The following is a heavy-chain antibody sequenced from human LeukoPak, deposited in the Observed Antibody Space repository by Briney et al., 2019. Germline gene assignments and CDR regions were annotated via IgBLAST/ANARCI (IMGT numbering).Heavy chain of an antibody. CDR2: ISGSGGST. Sequence: GGSLRLSCAASGFTFSSYGMSWVRQAPGKGLEWVSAISGSGGSTYYADSVKGRFTISRDNSKNTLYLQMNSLRAEDTAVYYCARDRFVDIVATPFDYWGQGTLVTVSS. CDR1: GFTFSSYG. CDR3: ARDRFVDIVATPFDY. J-gene: IGHJ4*02. D-gene: IGHD5-12*01. V-gene: IGHV3-23*01.